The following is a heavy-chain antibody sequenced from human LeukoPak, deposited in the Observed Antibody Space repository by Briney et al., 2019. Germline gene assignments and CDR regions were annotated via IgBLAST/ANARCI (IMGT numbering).Heavy chain of an antibody. D-gene: IGHD3-22*01. Sequence: GGSLRLSCAASGFTFSSYAMSWVRQAPGKGLEWVSGISWNSGSIGYADSVKGRFTISRDNAKNSLYLQMNSLRAEDTALYYCAKSSGSSGYYFHYYYYYGMDVWGQGTTVTVSS. CDR3: AKSSGSSGYYFHYYYYYGMDV. V-gene: IGHV3-9*01. J-gene: IGHJ6*02. CDR1: GFTFSSYA. CDR2: ISWNSGSI.